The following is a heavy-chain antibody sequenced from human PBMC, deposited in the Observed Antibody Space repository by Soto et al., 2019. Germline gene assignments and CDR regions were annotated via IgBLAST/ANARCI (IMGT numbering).Heavy chain of an antibody. D-gene: IGHD3-22*01. V-gene: IGHV3-30-3*01. CDR2: ISDDGNSQ. Sequence: QMHLEESGGGVVQPGTSLRLSCAASGFTFNTYVMHWVRQAPGKGLEWVAGISDDGNSQYYADSVKGRFIISRDNSRSTLNLQMNSLRGEDTAVYHCATEDESSGRAGTFYHWGQGTLVTVSS. J-gene: IGHJ1*01. CDR1: GFTFNTYV. CDR3: ATEDESSGRAGTFYH.